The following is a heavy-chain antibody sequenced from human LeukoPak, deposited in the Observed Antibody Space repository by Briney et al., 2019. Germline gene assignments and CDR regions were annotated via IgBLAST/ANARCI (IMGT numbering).Heavy chain of an antibody. J-gene: IGHJ4*02. CDR3: AREMAARQFDY. CDR1: GFIFSRYG. CDR2: VSYDGTET. D-gene: IGHD6-6*01. V-gene: IGHV3-30*03. Sequence: GRSLRLSCAASGFIFSRYGMHWVRQAPGKGLEWVAVVSYDGTETKYADSVKGRLNLSRDNAKNSLYLQMNSLRAEDMALYYCAREMAARQFDYWGQGTLVTVSS.